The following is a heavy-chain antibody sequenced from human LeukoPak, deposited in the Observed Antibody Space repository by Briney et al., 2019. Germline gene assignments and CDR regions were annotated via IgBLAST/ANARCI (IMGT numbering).Heavy chain of an antibody. V-gene: IGHV3-7*03. Sequence: GGFLRLSCAASGFTFSSYWMSWVRQAPGKGLEWVANIKQDGSEKYYVDSVKGRFTISRDNAKNSLYLQMNSLRAEDTAVYYCARAGYSSSWYGGYWGQGTLVTVSS. CDR1: GFTFSSYW. D-gene: IGHD6-13*01. CDR3: ARAGYSSSWYGGY. J-gene: IGHJ4*02. CDR2: IKQDGSEK.